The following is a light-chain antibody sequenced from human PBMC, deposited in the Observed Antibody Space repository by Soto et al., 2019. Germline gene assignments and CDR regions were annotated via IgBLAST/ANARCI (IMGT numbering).Light chain of an antibody. Sequence: QSVLTQPRSVSGSPGQSGTISCSGTSSDVGGYNYVSWYQQHPGKAPKLMIYDVSKRPSGVPDRFSGSKSGNTASLTISGLQAEDEADYYCCSYAGRYTYVFGTGTKVTVL. CDR3: CSYAGRYTYV. CDR1: SSDVGGYNY. CDR2: DVS. V-gene: IGLV2-11*01. J-gene: IGLJ1*01.